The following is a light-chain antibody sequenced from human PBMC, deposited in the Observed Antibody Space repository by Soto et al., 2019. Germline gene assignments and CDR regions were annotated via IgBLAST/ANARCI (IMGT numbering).Light chain of an antibody. CDR1: SSNIGSNT. CDR3: EAWDDSLKGYV. V-gene: IGLV1-44*01. J-gene: IGLJ1*01. Sequence: QSALTQPPSASGTPGQRVTISCSGSSSNIGSNTVNWYQQLPGTAPKLLIYSHNQRPSGVPDRFSGSKSGTSASLAISRLQSEDEADYYCEAWDDSLKGYVFGTGTKVTVL. CDR2: SHN.